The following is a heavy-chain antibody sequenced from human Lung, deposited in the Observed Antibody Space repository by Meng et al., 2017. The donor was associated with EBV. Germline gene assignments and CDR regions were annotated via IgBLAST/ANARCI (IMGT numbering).Heavy chain of an antibody. V-gene: IGHV3-30*03. CDR1: GFIFINYG. J-gene: IGHJ5*02. CDR3: AIIPYSNA. Sequence: VVSGGGGVQPGRSLGLSCASSGFIFINYGFPRGRQAPGKGLEWVAVISDTGHNKYFADSVRGRFTISRDNSKNMVSLQMNSLRPGDTATYYCAIIPYSNAWGQGTLVTVSS. CDR2: ISDTGHNK. D-gene: IGHD4-11*01.